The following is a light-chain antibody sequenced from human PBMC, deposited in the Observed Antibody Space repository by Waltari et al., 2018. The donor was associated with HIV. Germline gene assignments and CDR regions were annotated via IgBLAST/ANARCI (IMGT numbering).Light chain of an antibody. CDR1: QSLTTQ. J-gene: IGKJ4*01. CDR2: DMS. V-gene: IGKV3-15*01. CDR3: QQYGSWPLT. Sequence: ETVMTQSPATLSVSPGEGVTLSCRASQSLTTQLAWYQQKPGQPPRLLIYDMSMRATGIPVRFSCSGSGTDFTLAITSLQSEDFAVYYCQQYGSWPLTFGGGTKVEIK.